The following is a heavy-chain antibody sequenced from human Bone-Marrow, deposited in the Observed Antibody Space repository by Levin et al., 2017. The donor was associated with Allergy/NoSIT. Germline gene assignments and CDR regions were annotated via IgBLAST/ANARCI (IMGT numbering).Heavy chain of an antibody. Sequence: GESLKISCAASGFTVSRNYMSWVRQAPGKGLEWVSLIYSGGDTQYADSVKGRFTISRDNSRNTLYLQMNSLRGDDTAVYYCARNGVGTAAGTPWGQGTLVTVSS. CDR1: GFTVSRNY. CDR3: ARNGVGTAAGTP. V-gene: IGHV3-66*01. CDR2: IYSGGDT. J-gene: IGHJ4*02. D-gene: IGHD6-13*01.